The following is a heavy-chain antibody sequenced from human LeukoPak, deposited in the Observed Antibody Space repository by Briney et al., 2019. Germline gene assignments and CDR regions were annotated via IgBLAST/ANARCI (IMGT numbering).Heavy chain of an antibody. D-gene: IGHD2-2*01. CDR3: ARGAMTGRTFDI. CDR1: GFPFSNYA. CDR2: IWYDGINK. Sequence: GGSLRLSCATPGFPFSNYAMHWVRQAPGKGLEWVAVIWYDGINKYYADSVKGRFTISRDNSKNTLSVQMNSLRVEDTAVYYCARGAMTGRTFDIWGQGTKVTVSS. J-gene: IGHJ3*02. V-gene: IGHV3-33*01.